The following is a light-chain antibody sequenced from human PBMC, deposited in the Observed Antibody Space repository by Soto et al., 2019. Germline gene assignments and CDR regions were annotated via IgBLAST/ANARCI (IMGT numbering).Light chain of an antibody. CDR1: QSISIN. CDR3: QQRSNWPPYT. J-gene: IGKJ2*01. V-gene: IGKV3D-15*01. CDR2: AGS. Sequence: EIVLTQSPGTLSVSPGDRVTLSCRASQSISINLAWYQHKPGQAPRLLIHAGSTRATGIPARISGSGSGTEFTLTISSLQSEDFAVYYCQQRSNWPPYTFGQGTKLEIK.